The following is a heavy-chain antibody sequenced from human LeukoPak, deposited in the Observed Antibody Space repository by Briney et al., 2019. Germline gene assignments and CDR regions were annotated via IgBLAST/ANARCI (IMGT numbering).Heavy chain of an antibody. CDR2: IYYSGST. J-gene: IGHJ4*02. CDR3: ARGGGGYDWGSFDY. CDR1: GGSISSYY. V-gene: IGHV4-59*01. D-gene: IGHD5-12*01. Sequence: SETLSLTCTVSGGSISSYYWSWIRQPPGKGLEWIGYIYYSGSTNYNLSLKSRVTISVDTSKNQFSLKLSSVTAADTAVYYCARGGGGYDWGSFDYWGQGTLVTVSS.